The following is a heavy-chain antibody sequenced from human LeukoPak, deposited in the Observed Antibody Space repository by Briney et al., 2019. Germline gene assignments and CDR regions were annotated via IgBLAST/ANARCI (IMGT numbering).Heavy chain of an antibody. D-gene: IGHD1/OR15-1a*01. V-gene: IGHV4-39*01. Sequence: PSETLSLTCTVSGGSISSSSYYWGWIRQPPGEGLEWIGSIYYSGSTYYNPSLKSRVTISVDTSKNQFSLKLSSVTAADTAVYYCARHRAHWDTYYFDYWGQGTLVTVSS. CDR2: IYYSGST. CDR1: GGSISSSSYY. CDR3: ARHRAHWDTYYFDY. J-gene: IGHJ4*02.